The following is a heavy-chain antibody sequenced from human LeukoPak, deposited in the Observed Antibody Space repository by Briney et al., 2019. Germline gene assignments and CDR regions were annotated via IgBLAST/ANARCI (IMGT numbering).Heavy chain of an antibody. CDR1: GFTFSSYA. Sequence: GGSLRLSCAASGFTFSSYAMHWVRQAPGKGLEWVAVISYDGSNKYYADSVKGRFTISRDNSKNTLYLQMNSLRAEDTAVYYCARDGRTSRTTIIYYYMDVWGKGTTVTVSS. D-gene: IGHD1-14*01. CDR2: ISYDGSNK. J-gene: IGHJ6*03. CDR3: ARDGRTSRTTIIYYYMDV. V-gene: IGHV3-30*04.